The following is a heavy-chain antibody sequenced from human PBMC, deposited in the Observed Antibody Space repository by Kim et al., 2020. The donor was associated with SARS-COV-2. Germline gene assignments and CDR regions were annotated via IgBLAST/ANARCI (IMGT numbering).Heavy chain of an antibody. Sequence: GGSLRLSCAASGFTFSSYGMHWVRQAPGKGLEWVAVISYDGSNKYYADSVKGRFTISRDNSKNTLYLQMNSLRAEDTAVYYCAKSLGDYGSGSYYSPWGYNCYSMAVWGQGTTLTVSS. CDR2: ISYDGSNK. CDR1: GFTFSSYG. D-gene: IGHD3-10*01. J-gene: IGHJ6*02. CDR3: AKSLGDYGSGSYYSPWGYNCYSMAV. V-gene: IGHV3-30*18.